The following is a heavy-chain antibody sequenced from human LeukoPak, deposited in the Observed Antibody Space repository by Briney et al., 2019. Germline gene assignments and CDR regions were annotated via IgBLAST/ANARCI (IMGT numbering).Heavy chain of an antibody. D-gene: IGHD6-19*01. CDR1: GFTFSSYA. Sequence: GGSLRLSCAASGFTFSSYAMHWVRQAPGKGLEWVAVISYDGSNKYYADSVKGRFTISRDNSKNTLYLQMNSLRAEDTAVYYCARDLIAVAGSPAFDIWGQGTMVTVSS. CDR3: ARDLIAVAGSPAFDI. V-gene: IGHV3-30-3*01. CDR2: ISYDGSNK. J-gene: IGHJ3*02.